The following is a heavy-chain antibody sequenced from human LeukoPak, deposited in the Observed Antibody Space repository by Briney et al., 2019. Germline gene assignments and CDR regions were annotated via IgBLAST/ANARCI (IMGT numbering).Heavy chain of an antibody. CDR1: GFIFNDYA. D-gene: IGHD3-3*01. CDR3: AKAPHNYDFWSGLQF. Sequence: GGSLRLSCAASGFIFNDYAMNWVRQAPGKGLEWVSDISGSGSNTHYTDSVKGRFTISRDNSKNTLYLQMNSLRAEDTAVYYCAKAPHNYDFWSGLQFWGQGTLVTVSS. J-gene: IGHJ4*02. V-gene: IGHV3-23*01. CDR2: ISGSGSNT.